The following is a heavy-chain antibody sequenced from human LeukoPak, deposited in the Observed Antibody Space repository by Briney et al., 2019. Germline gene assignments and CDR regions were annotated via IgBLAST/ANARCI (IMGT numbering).Heavy chain of an antibody. Sequence: SGTLSLTCSVSGGSVSSGFYYWSWIRQPPGKGLEWIGYIYYSGNTNYNPSLKSRVSISVDTSKNKFSLKLTSVTAADTAVYYCASTMGATTLGDYYYYGMDVWGQGTTVTVSS. J-gene: IGHJ6*02. V-gene: IGHV4-61*01. CDR1: GGSVSSGFYY. D-gene: IGHD1-26*01. CDR2: IYYSGNT. CDR3: ASTMGATTLGDYYYYGMDV.